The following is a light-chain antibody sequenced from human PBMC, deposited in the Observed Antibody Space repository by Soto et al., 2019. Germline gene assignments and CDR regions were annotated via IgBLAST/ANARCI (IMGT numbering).Light chain of an antibody. CDR3: QQRTNWPPGVT. CDR2: DKS. CDR1: QRVNSN. J-gene: IGKJ4*01. Sequence: RVITQSPATLTKYPAQRPNLYCSVSQRVNSNLAWYQQKPGQAPRLLIYDKSNRATGVPARFRGSGSGTDFTLTISSLEPEDFAVYYCQQRTNWPPGVTFGGGTKVVIK. V-gene: IGKV3-11*01.